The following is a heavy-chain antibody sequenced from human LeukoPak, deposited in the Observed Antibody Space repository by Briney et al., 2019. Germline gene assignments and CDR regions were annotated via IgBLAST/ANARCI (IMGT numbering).Heavy chain of an antibody. D-gene: IGHD1-26*01. V-gene: IGHV4-39*01. Sequence: SETLSLTCTVSGGSISSSDYYWGWIRQSPGKGLEWIGSIYYSGSTYYNPSLKSRVTISVDTSKNQFSLKLSSVTAADTAVYFCVSLVSRSYRLVPYYYYYMDVWGKGTTVTVSS. CDR2: IYYSGST. J-gene: IGHJ6*03. CDR1: GGSISSSDYY. CDR3: VSLVSRSYRLVPYYYYYMDV.